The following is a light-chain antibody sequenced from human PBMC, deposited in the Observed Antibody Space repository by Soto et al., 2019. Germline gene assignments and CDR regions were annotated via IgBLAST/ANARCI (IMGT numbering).Light chain of an antibody. Sequence: AIQLTQSPSSLSASVVDRVTITCRASQGISSALAWYQQKPGKAPNLLIYDASSLESGVQSRFSGSGSDTEFTLTIHSMHPDDFATYYCQQYNSYSTFDQGPRWIS. V-gene: IGKV1-13*02. CDR3: QQYNSYST. CDR1: QGISSA. J-gene: IGKJ1*01. CDR2: DAS.